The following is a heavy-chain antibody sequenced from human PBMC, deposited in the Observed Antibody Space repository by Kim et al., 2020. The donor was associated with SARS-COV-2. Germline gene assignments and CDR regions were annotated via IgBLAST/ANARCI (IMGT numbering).Heavy chain of an antibody. D-gene: IGHD2-2*01. Sequence: GGSLRLSCAASGFTFSSYAMSWVRQAPGKGLEWVSAISGSGGSTYYADSVKGRFTISRDNSKNTLYLQMNSLRAEDTAVYYCAKGGVVPAAYYYYYYGMDVWGQGTTVTVSS. J-gene: IGHJ6*02. CDR3: AKGGVVPAAYYYYYYGMDV. CDR2: ISGSGGST. CDR1: GFTFSSYA. V-gene: IGHV3-23*01.